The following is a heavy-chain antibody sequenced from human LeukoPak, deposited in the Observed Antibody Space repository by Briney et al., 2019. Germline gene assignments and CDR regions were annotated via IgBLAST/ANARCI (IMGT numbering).Heavy chain of an antibody. CDR3: AIVVVPAAISGGWFDP. D-gene: IGHD2-2*01. CDR1: GGTFSSYA. J-gene: IGHJ5*02. V-gene: IGHV1-69*05. Sequence: SVKVSCKASGGTFSSYAISWVRQAPGLGLEWMGGIIPIFGTANYAQKFQGRVTITTDESTSTAYMELSSLRSEDTAVYYCAIVVVPAAISGGWFDPWGQGTLVTVSS. CDR2: IIPIFGTA.